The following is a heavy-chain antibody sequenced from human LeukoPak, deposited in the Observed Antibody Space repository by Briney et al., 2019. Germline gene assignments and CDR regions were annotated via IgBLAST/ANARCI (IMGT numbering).Heavy chain of an antibody. CDR1: GFTFRDYW. V-gene: IGHV3-7*01. J-gene: IGHJ4*02. CDR2: IKHDGSEK. D-gene: IGHD3-10*01. CDR3: AGGTHYYGTGSHNDY. Sequence: GGSLRLSCAASGFTFRDYWLSWVRQAPGKGLEWVANIKHDGSEKNYMDSVKGRFTISRDNAKNSLYLQMNSLRDEDTAVYYCAGGTHYYGTGSHNDYWGQGSLVTVSS.